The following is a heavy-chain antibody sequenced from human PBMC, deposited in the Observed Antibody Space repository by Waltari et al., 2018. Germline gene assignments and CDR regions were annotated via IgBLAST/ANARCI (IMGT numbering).Heavy chain of an antibody. Sequence: VQLVESGGGLVQPGGSLRLSCAASGFTFSSYSMNWVRQAPGKGLEWVSYISSSSSTIYYADSVKGRFTISRDNAKNSLYLQMNSLRAEDTAVYYCARDLRYCSSTSCYSYLDYWGQGTLVTVSS. CDR1: GFTFSSYS. D-gene: IGHD2-2*01. CDR2: ISSSSSTI. CDR3: ARDLRYCSSTSCYSYLDY. J-gene: IGHJ4*02. V-gene: IGHV3-48*01.